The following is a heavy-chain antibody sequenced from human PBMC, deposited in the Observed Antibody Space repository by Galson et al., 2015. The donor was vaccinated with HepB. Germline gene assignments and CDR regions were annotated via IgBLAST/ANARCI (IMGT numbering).Heavy chain of an antibody. CDR1: GFTFSSYA. Sequence: SLRLSCAASGFTFSSYAMSWVRQAPGKGLEWVSAISGSGGSTYYADSVKGRFTISRDNSKNTLYLQMNSLRAEDTAVYYCASPRFCSGGSCSHYYYGMDVWGQGTTVTVSS. V-gene: IGHV3-23*01. D-gene: IGHD2-15*01. J-gene: IGHJ6*02. CDR2: ISGSGGST. CDR3: ASPRFCSGGSCSHYYYGMDV.